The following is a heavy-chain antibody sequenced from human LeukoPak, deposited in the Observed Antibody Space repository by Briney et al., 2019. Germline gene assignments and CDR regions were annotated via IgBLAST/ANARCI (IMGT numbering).Heavy chain of an antibody. D-gene: IGHD5-12*01. CDR2: ITSSSTYK. CDR3: ARRGFSGYDSWYFDL. CDR1: GFTFSSYS. J-gene: IGHJ2*01. Sequence: GGSLRLSCAASGFTFSSYSMNWVRQAPGKGLEWVSSITSSSTYKYYADSLKGRFTISRDNAKNSLYLQMNSLRAEGTAVYYCARRGFSGYDSWYFDLWGRGTLVTVSS. V-gene: IGHV3-21*01.